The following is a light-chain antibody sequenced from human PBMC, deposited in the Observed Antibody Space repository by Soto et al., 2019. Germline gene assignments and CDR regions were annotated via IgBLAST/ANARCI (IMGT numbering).Light chain of an antibody. CDR1: SSNIGNNY. J-gene: IGLJ1*01. CDR2: ENN. CDR3: GTWDSSLSALYV. Sequence: QSVLTQPPSASAAPGQKVTISCSGSSSNIGNNYVSWYQQLPGTAPKLLIYENNKRPSGIPDRFSGSKSGTSATLGITGLQTGDEADYYWGTWDSSLSALYVFGTGTKVTVL. V-gene: IGLV1-51*02.